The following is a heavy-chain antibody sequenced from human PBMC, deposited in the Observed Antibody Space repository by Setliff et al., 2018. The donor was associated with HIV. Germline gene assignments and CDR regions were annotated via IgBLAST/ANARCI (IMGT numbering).Heavy chain of an antibody. V-gene: IGHV1-2*02. CDR1: GYTFAGYY. CDR3: ARDRASYGGYTYGNYYMDV. J-gene: IGHJ6*03. D-gene: IGHD5-18*01. Sequence: GASVKVSCKASGYTFAGYYIHWVRQAPGQGLEWMGWINPNGGGTNYAQKFQGRVTMTRDTSISTAYMELNRLRSDDTAMYYCARDRASYGGYTYGNYYMDVWGKGTTVTSP. CDR2: INPNGGGT.